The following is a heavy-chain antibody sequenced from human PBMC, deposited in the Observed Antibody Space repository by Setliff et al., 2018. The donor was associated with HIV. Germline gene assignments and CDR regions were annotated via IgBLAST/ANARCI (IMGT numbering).Heavy chain of an antibody. CDR1: GFTFSSYG. Sequence: PWGSLRLSCAAFGFTFSSYGMHWVRQAPGKGLEWVSSISSSSRSKYYADSVKGRFTISRDNAKNSLYLQMNSLRAEDTAVYYCAKDFGSGSYYPSLFDPWGQGTLVTVSS. CDR2: ISSSSRSK. J-gene: IGHJ5*02. D-gene: IGHD3-10*01. V-gene: IGHV3-21*01. CDR3: AKDFGSGSYYPSLFDP.